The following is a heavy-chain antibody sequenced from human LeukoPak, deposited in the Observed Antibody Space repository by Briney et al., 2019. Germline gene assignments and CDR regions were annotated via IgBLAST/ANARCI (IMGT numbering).Heavy chain of an antibody. CDR2: ISGSGYII. CDR1: GFTFDEYA. CDR3: VRDHVGGSCVDCPLGDAFDT. J-gene: IGHJ3*02. D-gene: IGHD2-15*01. Sequence: GGSLRLSCAASGFTFDEYAMHWVRQAPGKGLEWVAGISGSGYIIEYADFVRGRFTISRDNAKNSLYLQMNSLRAEDSAMFYCVRDHVGGSCVDCPLGDAFDTWGQGTMVTVSS. V-gene: IGHV3-9*01.